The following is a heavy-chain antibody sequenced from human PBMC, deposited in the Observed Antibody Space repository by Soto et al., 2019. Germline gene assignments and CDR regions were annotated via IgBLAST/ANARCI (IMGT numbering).Heavy chain of an antibody. CDR1: GFTFSSYA. V-gene: IGHV3-30-3*01. J-gene: IGHJ4*02. CDR3: ANQIRYFDWFFTFEY. CDR2: ISYDGSNK. Sequence: GGSLRLSCAASGFTFSSYAMNWVRQAPGKGLEWVAVISYDGSNKYYADSVKGRFTISRDNSKNTVYLQMSSLKTEDTAVYYCANQIRYFDWFFTFEYWGPGALVTV. D-gene: IGHD3-9*01.